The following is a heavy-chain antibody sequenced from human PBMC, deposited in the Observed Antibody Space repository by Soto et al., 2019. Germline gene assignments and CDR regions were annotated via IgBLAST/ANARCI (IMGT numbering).Heavy chain of an antibody. CDR1: GGTFSSYA. V-gene: IGHV1-69*13. D-gene: IGHD2-8*02. CDR2: IIPIFGTA. Sequence: VKVSCKDSGGTFSSYAISWVRQAHGQGLEWMGGIIPIFGTAIYAQKFQGRVTITADESTSTAYMGLSILRSEDTAVYYCARDPGQAKRGYYYYYYGMDVWGQGTTVTVSS. J-gene: IGHJ6*02. CDR3: ARDPGQAKRGYYYYYYGMDV.